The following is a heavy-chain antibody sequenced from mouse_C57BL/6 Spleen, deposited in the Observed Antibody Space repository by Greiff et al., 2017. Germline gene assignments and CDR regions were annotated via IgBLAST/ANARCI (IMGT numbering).Heavy chain of an antibody. J-gene: IGHJ4*01. D-gene: IGHD2-2*01. CDR1: GFTFSDYY. Sequence: EVHLVESEGGLVQPGSSMKLSCTASGFTFSDYYMAWVRQVPEKGLEWVANINYDGSSTYYLDSLKSRFIISRDNAKNILYLQMSSLKSEDTATYYCARDGYDGHAMDYWGQGTSVTVSS. CDR3: ARDGYDGHAMDY. V-gene: IGHV5-16*01. CDR2: INYDGSST.